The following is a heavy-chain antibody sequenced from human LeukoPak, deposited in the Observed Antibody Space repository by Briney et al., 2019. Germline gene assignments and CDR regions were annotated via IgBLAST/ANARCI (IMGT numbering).Heavy chain of an antibody. Sequence: SETLSLTCTVSGGAISSYYWSWIRQPAAKGLEWIGRIYTTGRTDYSASLKSRVTMSVDTSNNQFSLKLSSVTAADTAVYYCARDLPSYYFDSGNMFDLWGQGILVTVSS. D-gene: IGHD3-10*01. V-gene: IGHV4-4*07. CDR2: IYTTGRT. CDR1: GGAISSYY. CDR3: ARDLPSYYFDSGNMFDL. J-gene: IGHJ5*02.